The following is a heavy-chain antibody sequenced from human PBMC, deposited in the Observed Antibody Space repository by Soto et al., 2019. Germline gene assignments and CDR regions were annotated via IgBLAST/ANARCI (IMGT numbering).Heavy chain of an antibody. CDR2: ISSSSSTI. D-gene: IGHD3-22*01. CDR3: ARKNTYYYVSSGRMDV. Sequence: EVQLVESGGGLVQPGGSLRLSCAASGFTFSSYSMNWVRQAPGKGLEWVSYISSSSSTIYYADSVKGRFTISRDNAKNSLHLQMNSLRDEDTAVYYCARKNTYYYVSSGRMDVWGQGTTVTVSS. CDR1: GFTFSSYS. V-gene: IGHV3-48*02. J-gene: IGHJ6*02.